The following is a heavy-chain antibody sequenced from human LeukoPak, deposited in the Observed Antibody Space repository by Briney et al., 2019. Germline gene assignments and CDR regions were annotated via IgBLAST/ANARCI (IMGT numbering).Heavy chain of an antibody. CDR3: ARDFLGTTGQSYYGMDV. Sequence: ASVKVSCKASGYTFTGYYMHWVRQAPGRGLEWMGWINPNSGGTNYAQKFQGWVTMTRDTSISTAYMELSRLRSDDTAVYYCARDFLGTTGQSYYGMDVWGQGTTVTVSS. J-gene: IGHJ6*02. V-gene: IGHV1-2*04. CDR2: INPNSGGT. D-gene: IGHD1-1*01. CDR1: GYTFTGYY.